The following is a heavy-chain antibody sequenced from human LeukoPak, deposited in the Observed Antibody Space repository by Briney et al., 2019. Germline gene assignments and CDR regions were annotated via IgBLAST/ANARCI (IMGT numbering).Heavy chain of an antibody. J-gene: IGHJ4*01. Sequence: GGSLRLSCAASGFTFSNAWMSWVRQAPGKGLEWVGRIKSKTDGGTTDYAAPVKGRFTISRDDSKDTLYLQMNSLKTEDTAVYYCTTPYYYDSSGYYTFDYWGQEPWSPSPQ. V-gene: IGHV3-15*01. CDR2: IKSKTDGGTT. D-gene: IGHD3-22*01. CDR1: GFTFSNAW. CDR3: TTPYYYDSSGYYTFDY.